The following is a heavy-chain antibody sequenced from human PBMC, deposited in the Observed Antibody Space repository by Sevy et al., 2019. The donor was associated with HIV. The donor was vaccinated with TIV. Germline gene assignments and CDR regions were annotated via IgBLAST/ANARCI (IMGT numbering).Heavy chain of an antibody. J-gene: IGHJ6*03. CDR1: EFTFSSYS. V-gene: IGHV3-48*02. D-gene: IGHD3-16*01. CDR3: ARGNYDYVRGYMDV. Sequence: GGSLRLSCAASEFTFSSYSMNWVRQAPGKGLEWVAYISSSSSSIYYVDSVKGLFTISRDNAKNSLYLQMNSLRDEDTAVYYCARGNYDYVRGYMDVWGKGTTVTVSS. CDR2: ISSSSSSI.